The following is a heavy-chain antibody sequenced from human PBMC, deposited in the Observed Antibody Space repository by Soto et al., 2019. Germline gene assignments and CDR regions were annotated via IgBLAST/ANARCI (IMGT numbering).Heavy chain of an antibody. D-gene: IGHD6-6*01. CDR1: GGSISSYY. Sequence: SETLSLTCTVSGGSISSYYWSWIRQPPGKGLEWIGYIYYSGSTNYNPSLKSRVTISVDTSKNQFSLKLSSVTAADTAVYYCARDLEYSSSSYYFDYWGQGTLVTVSS. V-gene: IGHV4-59*01. CDR3: ARDLEYSSSSYYFDY. CDR2: IYYSGST. J-gene: IGHJ4*02.